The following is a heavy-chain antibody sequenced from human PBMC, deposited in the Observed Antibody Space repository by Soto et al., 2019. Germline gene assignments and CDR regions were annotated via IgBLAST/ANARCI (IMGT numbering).Heavy chain of an antibody. CDR2: IYYSGST. D-gene: IGHD3-16*01. Sequence: SETLSLTCTVSGGSISSGDYYWSWIRQPPGKGLEWIGYIYYSGSTYYNPSLKSRVTISVDTSKNQFSLKLSSVTAADTAVYYCARGGPVYYFDYWGQGTLVTVSS. J-gene: IGHJ4*02. CDR1: GGSISSGDYY. V-gene: IGHV4-30-4*01. CDR3: ARGGPVYYFDY.